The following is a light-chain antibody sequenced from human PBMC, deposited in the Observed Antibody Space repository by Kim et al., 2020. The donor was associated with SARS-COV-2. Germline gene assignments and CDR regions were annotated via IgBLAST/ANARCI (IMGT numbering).Light chain of an antibody. CDR2: GAS. J-gene: IGKJ3*01. V-gene: IGKV3-20*01. Sequence: SPGESATLACRASQSVRSNYRAWYQQKPGQAPRLIIYGASSRATGIPNRFSGSGSGTDFTLTITRLEPEDFAVYYCKQYGSAGSTFGPGTKVDIK. CDR3: KQYGSAGST. CDR1: QSVRSNY.